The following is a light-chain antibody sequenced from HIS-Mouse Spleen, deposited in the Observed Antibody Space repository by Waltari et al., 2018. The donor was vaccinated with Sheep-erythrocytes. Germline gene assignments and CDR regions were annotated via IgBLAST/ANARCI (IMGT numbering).Light chain of an antibody. CDR1: SSDVGGYNY. CDR2: DVS. Sequence: QSALTQPRSVSGSPGQSVTISCTGTSSDVGGYNYFSRDQQHPGKAPKLMIYDVSKRPSGVPDRFSGSKSGNTASLTISGLQAEDEADYYCCSYAGSYNHVFATGTKVTVL. CDR3: CSYAGSYNHV. J-gene: IGLJ1*01. V-gene: IGLV2-11*01.